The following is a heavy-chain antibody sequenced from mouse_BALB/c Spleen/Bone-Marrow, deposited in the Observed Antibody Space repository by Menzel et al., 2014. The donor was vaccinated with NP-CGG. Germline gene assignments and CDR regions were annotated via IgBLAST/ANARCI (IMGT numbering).Heavy chain of an antibody. Sequence: VQLQQSGAELAKPGASVKMSCKASDYTFTSYWMHWVKQRPGQGLEWIGYINPSTGYTAYNQKFKDKATLTADKSSSTAYMQLSGLTSEDSAVYYCARSGFDYWGQGTTFTVSS. V-gene: IGHV1-7*01. J-gene: IGHJ2*01. D-gene: IGHD4-1*01. CDR1: DYTFTSYW. CDR3: ARSGFDY. CDR2: INPSTGYT.